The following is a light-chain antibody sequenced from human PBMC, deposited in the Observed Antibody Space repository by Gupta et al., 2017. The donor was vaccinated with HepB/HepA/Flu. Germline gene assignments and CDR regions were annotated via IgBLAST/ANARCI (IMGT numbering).Light chain of an antibody. Sequence: DIMMTQSPLSLPVTPGEPASISCRSSQSLLHTNGNNYVDWYLQKPGQSPQLLIYLGSNRASGVPDRFSGSGSGTDFTLKISRVEAEDVGVYYCMQTLQSRWTFGQGTKVEIK. J-gene: IGKJ1*01. CDR1: QSLLHTNGNNY. CDR2: LGS. V-gene: IGKV2-28*01. CDR3: MQTLQSRWT.